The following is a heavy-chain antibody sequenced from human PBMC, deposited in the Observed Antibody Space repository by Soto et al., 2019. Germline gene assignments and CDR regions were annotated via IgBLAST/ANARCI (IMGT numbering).Heavy chain of an antibody. V-gene: IGHV1-8*01. D-gene: IGHD1-7*01. CDR2: MNPNSGNT. CDR3: AXGWNYASLYYYYYYGMDV. J-gene: IGHJ6*02. Sequence: ASVKVSCKASGYTITSYDINWVRQATGQGLEWMGWMNPNSGNTGYAQKFQGRVTMTRNTSISTAYMELSSLRSEDTAVYYCAXGWNYASLYYYYYYGMDVWGQGTTVTV. CDR1: GYTITSYD.